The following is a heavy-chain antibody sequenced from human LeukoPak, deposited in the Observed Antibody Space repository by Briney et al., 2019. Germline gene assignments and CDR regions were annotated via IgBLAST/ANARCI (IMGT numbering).Heavy chain of an antibody. J-gene: IGHJ4*02. V-gene: IGHV4-59*08. Sequence: SETLSLTCTVSGGSISSNYWSWIRQPPGKGLEWIGTIYNSGTTSYNPSLTSPVAISVDMSKNQFSLKLSSVTAADTAVYYCAGGGQWLVFDYWGQGTLVTVSS. CDR1: GGSISSNY. CDR3: AGGGQWLVFDY. CDR2: IYNSGTT. D-gene: IGHD6-19*01.